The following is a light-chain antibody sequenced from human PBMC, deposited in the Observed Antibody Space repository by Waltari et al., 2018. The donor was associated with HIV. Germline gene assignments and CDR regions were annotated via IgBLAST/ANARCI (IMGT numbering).Light chain of an antibody. Sequence: QTALTQPASVSGSPGQSLTISCRGPRLAIRRFSPVSWFQHHPGKAPKLIMFDVSIRPSGLSNRFSGSKSGITASLTISGLQTEDEADYYCSSYTSYSRLVFGTGTKVTV. J-gene: IGLJ1*01. CDR3: SSYTSYSRLV. CDR2: DVS. V-gene: IGLV2-14*01. CDR1: RLAIRRFSP.